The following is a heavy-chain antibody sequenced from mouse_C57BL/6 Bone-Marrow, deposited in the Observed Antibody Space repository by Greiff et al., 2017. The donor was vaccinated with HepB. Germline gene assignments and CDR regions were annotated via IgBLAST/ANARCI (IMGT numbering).Heavy chain of an antibody. CDR1: GFTFSSYA. V-gene: IGHV5-4*03. D-gene: IGHD1-1*01. Sequence: EVKVVESGGGLVKPGGSLKLSCAASGFTFSSYAMSWVRQTPEKRLEWVATISDGGSYTYYPDNVKGRFTISIDNAKNKLYLQMSHLKSEDTDMYYCAIWGYYYGSRRTWYFDVWGTGTTLTVSS. CDR3: AIWGYYYGSRRTWYFDV. CDR2: ISDGGSYT. J-gene: IGHJ1*03.